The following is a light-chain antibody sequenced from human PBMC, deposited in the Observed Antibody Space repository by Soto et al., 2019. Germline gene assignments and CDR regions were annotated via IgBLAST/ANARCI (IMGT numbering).Light chain of an antibody. CDR1: QSISSW. Sequence: DIQMTQSPSTLSASVGERVTLTCRASQSISSWLSWYQQKPGRDPKLLIYKASSLESGVPSRFIGSGSGTEFTLTISSLQPDDFATYYCQQYSTYFRTFGQGTKVEIK. CDR2: KAS. CDR3: QQYSTYFRT. J-gene: IGKJ1*01. V-gene: IGKV1-5*03.